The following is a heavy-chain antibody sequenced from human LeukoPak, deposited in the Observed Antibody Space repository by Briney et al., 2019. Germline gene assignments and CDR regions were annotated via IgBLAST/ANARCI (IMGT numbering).Heavy chain of an antibody. CDR1: GGSFSGYY. J-gene: IGHJ4*02. CDR3: ARENYDFWSGYSDY. V-gene: IGHV4-34*01. Sequence: SETLSLTCAVYGGSFSGYYWSWIRQPPGKGLEWIGEINHSGSTNYNPSLKSRVTISVDTFKNQFSLELSSVTAADTAVYYCARENYDFWSGYSDYWGQGTLVTVSS. CDR2: INHSGST. D-gene: IGHD3-3*01.